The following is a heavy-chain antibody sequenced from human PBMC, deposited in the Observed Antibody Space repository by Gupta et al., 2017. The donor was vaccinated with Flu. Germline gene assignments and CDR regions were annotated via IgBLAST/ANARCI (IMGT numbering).Heavy chain of an antibody. J-gene: IGHJ4*02. V-gene: IGHV3-30*18. D-gene: IGHD6-19*01. CDR2: ISYDGSNK. CDR3: AKDKSRDRWLACDY. Sequence: QGQLVASGGGVVQPGRSLSLSCAASAFTFSSYGMHWVRQAPGKGLEWVAVISYDGSNKYYADSVKGRFTISRDNSKNTLYLQMNSLRAEDTAVYYCAKDKSRDRWLACDYWGQGTLVTVSS. CDR1: AFTFSSYG.